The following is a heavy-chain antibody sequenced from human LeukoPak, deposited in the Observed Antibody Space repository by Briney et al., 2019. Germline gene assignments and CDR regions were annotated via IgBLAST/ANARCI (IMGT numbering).Heavy chain of an antibody. Sequence: AASVKVSCKASGGTFSRYAISWVRQAPGQGLEWMGRIIPILGIANYAQKFQGRVTITADKSTSTAYMELSSLRSEDTAVYYCAIGPSYDWFDYWGQGTLVTVSS. V-gene: IGHV1-69*04. CDR1: GGTFSRYA. J-gene: IGHJ4*02. D-gene: IGHD5-12*01. CDR2: IIPILGIA. CDR3: AIGPSYDWFDY.